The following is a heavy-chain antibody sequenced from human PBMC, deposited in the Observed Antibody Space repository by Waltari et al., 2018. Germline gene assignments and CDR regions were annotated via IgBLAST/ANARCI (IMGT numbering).Heavy chain of an antibody. V-gene: IGHV3-30-3*01. CDR1: GFTFSSYA. CDR3: ATAGSGAFDI. D-gene: IGHD3-3*01. CDR2: ISYDGSNK. J-gene: IGHJ3*02. Sequence: QVQLVESGGGVVQPGRSLRLSCAASGFTFSSYAMHWVRQAPGKGLEWVAVISYDGSNKYYADSVKGRFTISRDNSKNTLYLQMNSLRAEDTAVYYCATAGSGAFDIWGQGTMVTVSS.